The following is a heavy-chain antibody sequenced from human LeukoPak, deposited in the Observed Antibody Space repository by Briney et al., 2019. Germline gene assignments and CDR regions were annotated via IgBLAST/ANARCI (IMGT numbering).Heavy chain of an antibody. CDR2: ISSSSSTI. Sequence: GGSLRLSCAASGFTFSSYSMNWVRQAPGKGLEWVSYISSSSSTIYYADSVKGRFTISRDNAKNSLYLQMNSLRAEDTAVYYCARARSGMLFDAFDIWGQGTMVTVSS. CDR1: GFTFSSYS. V-gene: IGHV3-48*01. J-gene: IGHJ3*02. D-gene: IGHD1-14*01. CDR3: ARARSGMLFDAFDI.